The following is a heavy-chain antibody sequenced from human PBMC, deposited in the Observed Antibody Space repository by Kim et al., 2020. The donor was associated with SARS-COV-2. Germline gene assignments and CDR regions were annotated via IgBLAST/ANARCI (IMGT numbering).Heavy chain of an antibody. D-gene: IGHD3-9*01. J-gene: IGHJ4*02. CDR1: GFTFSNYW. Sequence: GGSLRLSCAASGFTFSNYWMIWVRQAPGKGLEWVANIKQDGSEKCYVDSVKGRFTISRVNAKDSLYLQMDSLRIEDTAVYYCARDVRYFDYWGQGTLVTVSS. CDR2: IKQDGSEK. V-gene: IGHV3-7*03. CDR3: ARDVRYFDY.